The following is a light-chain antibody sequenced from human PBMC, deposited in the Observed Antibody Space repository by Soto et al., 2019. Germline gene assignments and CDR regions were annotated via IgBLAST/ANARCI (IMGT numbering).Light chain of an antibody. CDR1: SSDVGKYSY. V-gene: IGLV2-14*01. CDR2: EVT. J-gene: IGLJ3*02. Sequence: QSVLTQPASVSGSPGQSXAISCTGTSSDVGKYSYVSWFQQYPGTAPKLMIYEVTNRPSGVSNRFSGSKSGNTASLTISGLQPEDEADYYCSSFTTSNTWVFGGGTKLTVL. CDR3: SSFTTSNTWV.